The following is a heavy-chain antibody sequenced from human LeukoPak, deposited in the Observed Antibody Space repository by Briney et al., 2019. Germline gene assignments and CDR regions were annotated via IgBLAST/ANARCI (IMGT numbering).Heavy chain of an antibody. D-gene: IGHD2-15*01. V-gene: IGHV4-59*08. CDR1: GGSISSYY. Sequence: SETLSLTCTVSGGSISSYYWSWIRQPPGKGLEWIGYIYYSGSTNYNPSLKSRVTISVDTSKNQFSLKLTSVTAADTAVYYCARGFGGQEVFDYWGQGTLVTVSS. CDR2: IYYSGST. CDR3: ARGFGGQEVFDY. J-gene: IGHJ4*02.